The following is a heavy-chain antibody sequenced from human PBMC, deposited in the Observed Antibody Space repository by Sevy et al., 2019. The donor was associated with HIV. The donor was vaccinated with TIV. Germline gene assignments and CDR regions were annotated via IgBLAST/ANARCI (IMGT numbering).Heavy chain of an antibody. CDR1: GFSFTSHY. CDR3: ARESRLHNLGPGSYYSDYFDV. Sequence: GGSLRLSCAASGFSFTSHYINWIRQAPGKGLEWISYISTSGGAVYYADSVKGRFTISRDNGKNTVDLQMNTLRDEDTAVYYCARESRLHNLGPGSYYSDYFDVWGQGTMVTVSS. D-gene: IGHD3-10*01. V-gene: IGHV3-11*01. CDR2: ISTSGGAV. J-gene: IGHJ3*01.